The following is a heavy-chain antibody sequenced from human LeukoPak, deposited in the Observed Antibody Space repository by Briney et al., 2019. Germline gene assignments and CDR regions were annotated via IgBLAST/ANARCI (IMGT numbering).Heavy chain of an antibody. Sequence: GGSLRLSCATSRFTFSSFGMHWVRQAPGKGLDWVAVISFDGSDKYYADSVKGRFTISRDNSKNTLYLQMNNLKTEDTAVYYCAKDIWRHIGLDYWGQGTLVTVSS. CDR1: RFTFSSFG. V-gene: IGHV3-30*18. CDR3: AKDIWRHIGLDY. J-gene: IGHJ4*02. CDR2: ISFDGSDK.